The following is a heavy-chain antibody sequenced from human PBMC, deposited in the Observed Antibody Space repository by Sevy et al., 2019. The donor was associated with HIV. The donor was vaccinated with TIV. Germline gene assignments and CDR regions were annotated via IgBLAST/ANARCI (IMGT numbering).Heavy chain of an antibody. J-gene: IGHJ3*01. CDR1: GFTFGDYA. Sequence: SLRLSCTASGFTFGDYAMSWFRQAPGKGLEWVGLFRSKGYGGTTEHAASVKGRFIMSRDDSKSIAYLQMNSLKTEDTAVYYCTRGPRGGWAFDLWGQGTMVTVSS. D-gene: IGHD3-16*01. CDR2: FRSKGYGGTT. CDR3: TRGPRGGWAFDL. V-gene: IGHV3-49*03.